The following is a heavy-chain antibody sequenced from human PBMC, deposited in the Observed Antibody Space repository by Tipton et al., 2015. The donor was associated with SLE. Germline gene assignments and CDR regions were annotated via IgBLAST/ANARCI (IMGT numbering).Heavy chain of an antibody. V-gene: IGHV3-30*04. CDR1: GFTFSSYA. CDR2: ISYDGSNK. D-gene: IGHD7-27*01. CDR3: AGELGGYSGMDV. Sequence: QVQLVQSGGGVVQPGRSLRLSCAASGFTFSSYAMHWVRQAPGKGLEWVAVISYDGSNKYYADAVKGRFTISRDNSKNTLYLQMNSLRAEDTAVYYCAGELGGYSGMDVWGQGTTVTVSS. J-gene: IGHJ6*02.